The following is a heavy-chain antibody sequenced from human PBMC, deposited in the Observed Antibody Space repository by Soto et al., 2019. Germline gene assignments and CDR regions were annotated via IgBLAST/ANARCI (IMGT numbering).Heavy chain of an antibody. CDR3: ARGNLGGFDL. CDR2: IQNDGSRT. V-gene: IGHV3-74*01. Sequence: GGSLRLACGASGFTFDYYWMHWVRQAPGQGLVWVAHIQNDGSRTTSADSVKGRFTISRDNAKNTMYLQMNSLGAEDTAVYYCARGNLGGFDLWGQGTTVTVSS. CDR1: GFTFDYYW. J-gene: IGHJ6*02. D-gene: IGHD2-15*01.